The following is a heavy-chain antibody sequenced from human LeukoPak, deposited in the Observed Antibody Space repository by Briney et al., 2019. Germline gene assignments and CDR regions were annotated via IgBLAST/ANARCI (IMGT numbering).Heavy chain of an antibody. CDR1: GYTFTSYY. CDR3: ARDHYHKIHSVMVTAPDY. D-gene: IGHD2-21*02. V-gene: IGHV1-46*01. Sequence: ASVKVSCKASGYTFTSYYMHWVRQAPGEGLEWMGIINPTGGSTSYAQKFQGRVTMTRDTSTSTVYMELSSLRSEDTDVYYCARDHYHKIHSVMVTAPDYWGQGTLVIVSS. J-gene: IGHJ4*02. CDR2: INPTGGST.